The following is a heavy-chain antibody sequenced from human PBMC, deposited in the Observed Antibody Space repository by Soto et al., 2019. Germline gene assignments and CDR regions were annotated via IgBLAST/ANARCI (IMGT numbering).Heavy chain of an antibody. J-gene: IGHJ5*02. D-gene: IGHD3-3*01. Sequence: SETLSLTCAVYGGSFSGYYWSWIRQPPGKGLEWIGEINHSGSTNYNPSLKSRVTISVDTSKNQFSLKLSSVTAADTAVYYCARLPSRITIFGVVRWFDPWGQGTLVTVSS. CDR3: ARLPSRITIFGVVRWFDP. CDR1: GGSFSGYY. CDR2: INHSGST. V-gene: IGHV4-34*01.